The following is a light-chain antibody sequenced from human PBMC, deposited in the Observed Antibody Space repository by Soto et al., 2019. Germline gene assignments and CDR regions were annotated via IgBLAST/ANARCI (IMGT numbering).Light chain of an antibody. J-gene: IGLJ2*01. CDR2: DVS. Sequence: QSALTQPASVSGSPGQSITISCTGTNSDVGRYNYVSWFQQHPGKAPKLMIYDVSHRPSGVSNRFSGSKSGNTASLTISGLQAEDEADYYCSSYTSSSTFVFGGGTKLTVL. CDR1: NSDVGRYNY. CDR3: SSYTSSSTFV. V-gene: IGLV2-14*01.